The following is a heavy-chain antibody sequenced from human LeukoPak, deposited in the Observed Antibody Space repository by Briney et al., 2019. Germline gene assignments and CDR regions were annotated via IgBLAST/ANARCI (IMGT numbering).Heavy chain of an antibody. J-gene: IGHJ6*03. D-gene: IGHD6-13*01. V-gene: IGHV1-46*01. Sequence: ASVKVSCKASGYTFTSYYMHWLRQAPGQGLEWMGIINPSGGSTSYAQKFQGRVTMTRDTSTSTVYMELSSLRSEDTAVYYCARDPGGSSWYVSRYYYYMDVWGKGTTVTVSS. CDR3: ARDPGGSSWYVSRYYYYMDV. CDR1: GYTFTSYY. CDR2: INPSGGST.